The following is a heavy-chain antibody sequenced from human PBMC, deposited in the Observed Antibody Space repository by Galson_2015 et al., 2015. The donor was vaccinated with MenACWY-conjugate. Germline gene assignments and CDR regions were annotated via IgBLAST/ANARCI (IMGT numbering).Heavy chain of an antibody. CDR3: ARSYSSSWYYFDY. D-gene: IGHD6-13*01. V-gene: IGHV1-2*04. CDR1: GYTFTGYY. Sequence: SVKVSCKASGYTFTGYYMHWVRQAPGQGLEWMGWINPNSGGTNYAQKFQGWVTMTRDTSISTAYMELSRLRSDDTAVYYCARSYSSSWYYFDYWGQGTLVTVSS. J-gene: IGHJ4*02. CDR2: INPNSGGT.